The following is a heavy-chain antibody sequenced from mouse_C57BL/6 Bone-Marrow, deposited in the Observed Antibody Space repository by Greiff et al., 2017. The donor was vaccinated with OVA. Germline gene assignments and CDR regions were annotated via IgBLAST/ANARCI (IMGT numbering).Heavy chain of an antibody. CDR1: GYTFTDYY. V-gene: IGHV1-75*01. D-gene: IGHD2-4*01. J-gene: IGHJ1*03. Sequence: VQLQQSGPELVKPGASVKISCKASGYTFTDYYINWVKQRPGQGLEWIGWIFPGSGSTYYNEKFKGKATLTVDTSSSTAYMLLSSLTSEDSAVYFCARFYYDYDPWYFDVWGTGTTVTVSS. CDR3: ARFYYDYDPWYFDV. CDR2: IFPGSGST.